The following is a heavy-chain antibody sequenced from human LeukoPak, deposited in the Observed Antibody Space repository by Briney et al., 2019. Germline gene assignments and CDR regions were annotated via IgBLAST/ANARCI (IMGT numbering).Heavy chain of an antibody. CDR2: IYHSGST. D-gene: IGHD6-6*01. V-gene: IGHV4-59*01. Sequence: SETLSLTCTVSGGSISSYYWSWIRQPPGKGLEWIGYIYHSGSTNYNPSLKGRVTISVDTSKNQFSLKLSSVTAADTAVYYCARLGFEYSSSSFDYWGQGTLVTVSS. CDR1: GGSISSYY. J-gene: IGHJ4*02. CDR3: ARLGFEYSSSSFDY.